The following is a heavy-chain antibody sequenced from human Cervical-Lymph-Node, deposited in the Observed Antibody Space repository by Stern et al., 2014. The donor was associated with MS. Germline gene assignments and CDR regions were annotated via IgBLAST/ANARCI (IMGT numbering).Heavy chain of an antibody. CDR2: FNPSGGKS. CDR3: ARVLSLATSDS. V-gene: IGHV1-46*01. D-gene: IGHD1-1*01. Sequence: HLVESGAEIRKPGASVKISCEASGYTFTTYYIHWVRQAPGQGLEWVALFNPSGGKSTYAQRFQGRVTVTGDTSTSTVSLELTGLTSEDTAVYYCARVLSLATSDSWGQGTLVIVSS. J-gene: IGHJ4*02. CDR1: GYTFTTYY.